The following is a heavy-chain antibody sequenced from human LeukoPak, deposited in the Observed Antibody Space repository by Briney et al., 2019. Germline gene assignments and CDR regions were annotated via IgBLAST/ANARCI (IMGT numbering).Heavy chain of an antibody. CDR3: TKDSQDSYVYYMVV. J-gene: IGHJ6*03. Sequence: GGSLRLSCAVSGFTFSRYWMSWVRQAPGKGLEWVANINQDGSVKYYVDSVKGRFTISRDSAKNSLYLQMNSLRAEDTAVYYCTKDSQDSYVYYMVVWGKGTTVTVSS. D-gene: IGHD3-10*02. CDR1: GFTFSRYW. CDR2: INQDGSVK. V-gene: IGHV3-7*01.